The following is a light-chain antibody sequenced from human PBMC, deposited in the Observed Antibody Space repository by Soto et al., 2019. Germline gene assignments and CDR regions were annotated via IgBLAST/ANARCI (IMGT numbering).Light chain of an antibody. CDR2: EVS. Sequence: QSVLTQPASVSGSPGQSITISCTGTSSDVGGYNYVSWYQQHPGKAPKLMIYEVSNRPSGVSNRFSGSKSGNTASLTISGLQAEDEADYYCSSYTGSNNYVVFGGGTQLTVL. V-gene: IGLV2-14*01. CDR3: SSYTGSNNYVV. J-gene: IGLJ2*01. CDR1: SSDVGGYNY.